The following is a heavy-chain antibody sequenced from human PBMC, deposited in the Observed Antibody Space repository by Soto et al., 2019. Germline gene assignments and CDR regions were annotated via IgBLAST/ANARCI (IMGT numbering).Heavy chain of an antibody. D-gene: IGHD3-16*01. V-gene: IGHV1-8*01. CDR3: AFQGGPDYSYYYMDV. J-gene: IGHJ6*03. CDR2: VNPNSDNT. Sequence: QVQLVQSGAEVKKPGASVKVSCKASGYTFTSYDINWVRQATGQGLEWMGWVNPNSDNTGYAQKFQVRVTKTRNTSISTAYMELSSLRSEDTAVYYCAFQGGPDYSYYYMDVWGKGTTVTVSS. CDR1: GYTFTSYD.